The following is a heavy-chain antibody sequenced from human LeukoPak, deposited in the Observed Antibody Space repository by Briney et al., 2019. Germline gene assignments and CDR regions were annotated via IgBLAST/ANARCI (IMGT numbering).Heavy chain of an antibody. Sequence: PGGSLRLSCAASGFTLRNNWMHWVRQAPGKGLVWVSRVNSDGNTTTYADSVKGRFTISRDNAKNTLYLQMNSLRAEDTAVYYCARGNDFWSLDYWGQGTLVTVSS. D-gene: IGHD3-3*01. CDR1: GFTLRNNW. CDR2: VNSDGNTT. CDR3: ARGNDFWSLDY. J-gene: IGHJ4*02. V-gene: IGHV3-74*03.